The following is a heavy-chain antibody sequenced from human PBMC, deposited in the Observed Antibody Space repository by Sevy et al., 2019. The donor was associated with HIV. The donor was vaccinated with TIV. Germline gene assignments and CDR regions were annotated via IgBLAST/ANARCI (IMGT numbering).Heavy chain of an antibody. CDR3: TLGQGIVATIADYFDY. D-gene: IGHD5-12*01. CDR2: IRSKAYGGTT. J-gene: IGHJ4*02. Sequence: GGYLRLSCTASGFTFGDYAMSWVRQAPGKGLEWVGFIRSKAYGGTTEYAASVKGRFTISRDDSKSIAYLQMNSLKTEDTAVYYCTLGQGIVATIADYFDYWGQGTLVTVSS. CDR1: GFTFGDYA. V-gene: IGHV3-49*04.